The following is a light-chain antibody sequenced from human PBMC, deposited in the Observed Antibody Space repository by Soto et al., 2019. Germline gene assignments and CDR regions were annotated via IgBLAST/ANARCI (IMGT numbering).Light chain of an antibody. V-gene: IGKV1-5*03. Sequence: DIQMTQSTSTLSASVGDRVTITCRASQSISSWLAWYQQKPGKAPKLLIYKASSLESGVPSRFSGSGSGTDFTLTISRLEPEDFAVYYCQQYGSSLTFGGGTKVDIK. CDR2: KAS. J-gene: IGKJ4*01. CDR3: QQYGSSLT. CDR1: QSISSW.